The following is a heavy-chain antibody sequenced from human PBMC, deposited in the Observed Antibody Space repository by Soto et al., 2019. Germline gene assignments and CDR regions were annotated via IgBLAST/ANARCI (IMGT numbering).Heavy chain of an antibody. V-gene: IGHV1-18*01. J-gene: IGHJ4*02. Sequence: GASVKVSCKASGYTFTSYGISWVRQAPGQGLEWMGWISAYNGNTNYAQKLQGRVTMTTDTSTSTAYMELRSLRSDDTAVYYCARDFDVVVVAATTPPGYWGQGTLVTVSS. CDR2: ISAYNGNT. CDR3: ARDFDVVVVAATTPPGY. D-gene: IGHD2-15*01. CDR1: GYTFTSYG.